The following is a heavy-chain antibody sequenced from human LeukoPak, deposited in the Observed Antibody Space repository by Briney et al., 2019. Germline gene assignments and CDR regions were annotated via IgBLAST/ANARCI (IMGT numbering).Heavy chain of an antibody. CDR3: ARGPPGYGSGSYYNWFDP. CDR1: GGTFSSYA. D-gene: IGHD3-10*01. V-gene: IGHV1-69*13. CDR2: IIPIFGTA. Sequence: WASVKVSCKASGGTFSSYAISWVRQAPGQGLEWMGGIIPIFGTANYAQKFQGRVTITADESTSTAYMELSSLRSEDTAVYYCARGPPGYGSGSYYNWFDPWGQGTLVTVSS. J-gene: IGHJ5*02.